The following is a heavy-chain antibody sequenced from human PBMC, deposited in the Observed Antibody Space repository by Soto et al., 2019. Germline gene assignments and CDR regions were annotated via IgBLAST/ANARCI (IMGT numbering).Heavy chain of an antibody. J-gene: IGHJ6*02. CDR2: IYYSGST. Sequence: KPSETLSLTCTVSGGSISSYYWSWIRQPPGKGLERIGYIYYSGSTNYNPSLKSRVTISVDTSKNQFSLKLSSVTAADTAVYYCARACSGGSCYSEDYYGMDVWGQGTTVTVSS. V-gene: IGHV4-59*01. CDR3: ARACSGGSCYSEDYYGMDV. D-gene: IGHD2-15*01. CDR1: GGSISSYY.